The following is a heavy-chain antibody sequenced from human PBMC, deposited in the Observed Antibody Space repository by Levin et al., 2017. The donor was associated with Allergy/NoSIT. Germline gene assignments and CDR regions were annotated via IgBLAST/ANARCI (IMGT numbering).Heavy chain of an antibody. CDR2: MNPNSGNT. V-gene: IGHV1-8*01. Sequence: GESLKISCKASGYTFTSYDINWVRQATGQGLEWMGWMNPNSGNTGYAQKFQGRVTMTRNTSISTAYMELSSLRSEDTAVYYCVECSGGSCYYWGQGTLVTVSS. J-gene: IGHJ4*02. D-gene: IGHD2-15*01. CDR3: VECSGGSCYY. CDR1: GYTFTSYD.